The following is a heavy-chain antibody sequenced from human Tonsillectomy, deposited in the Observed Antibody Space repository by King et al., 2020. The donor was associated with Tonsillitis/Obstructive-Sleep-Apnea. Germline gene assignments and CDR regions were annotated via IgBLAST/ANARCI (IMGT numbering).Heavy chain of an antibody. CDR1: GFTFSSNG. CDR2: ISYDGSNK. Sequence: VQLVESGGGVVQPGRSLRLSCAASGFTFSSNGMHWVRQAPGKGLEWVAVISYDGSNKYYADSVKGRFTISRDNSKNTLYLQMNSLRTEDTAVYYCAKDRSSSWRLYYWGQGTLVTVSS. J-gene: IGHJ4*02. D-gene: IGHD6-13*01. CDR3: AKDRSSSWRLYY. V-gene: IGHV3-30*18.